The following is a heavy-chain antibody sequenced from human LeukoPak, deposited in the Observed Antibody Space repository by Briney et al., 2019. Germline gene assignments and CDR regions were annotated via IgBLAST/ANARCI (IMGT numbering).Heavy chain of an antibody. CDR1: GLTFSNYW. Sequence: GGSLRLSCAASGLTFSNYWMHWVRQALGKGLVWVSRINSDGSSTSYADSVKGRFTISRDNAKNTLYLRMNSLRVEDTAVYYCARDPRTAFDFWGQGTMVTVSS. D-gene: IGHD1-14*01. J-gene: IGHJ3*01. V-gene: IGHV3-74*01. CDR3: ARDPRTAFDF. CDR2: INSDGSST.